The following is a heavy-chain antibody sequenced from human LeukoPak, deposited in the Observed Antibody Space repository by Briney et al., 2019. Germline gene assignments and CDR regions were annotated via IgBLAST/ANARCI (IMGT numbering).Heavy chain of an antibody. J-gene: IGHJ3*02. CDR2: ISYDGSNK. CDR3: ARSNSITVTHRGDDAFDI. Sequence: GGSLRLSCAASGFTFSSYAMHWVRQAPGKGLEWVAVISYDGSNKYYADSVKGRFTISRDNSKNTLYLQMNSLRAEDTAVYYCARSNSITVTHRGDDAFDIWGQGTMVTVSS. D-gene: IGHD4-17*01. CDR1: GFTFSSYA. V-gene: IGHV3-30-3*01.